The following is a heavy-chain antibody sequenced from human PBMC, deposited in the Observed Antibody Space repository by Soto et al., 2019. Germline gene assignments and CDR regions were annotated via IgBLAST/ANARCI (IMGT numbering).Heavy chain of an antibody. CDR2: MNPNSGNT. V-gene: IGHV1-8*01. D-gene: IGHD3-3*01. J-gene: IGHJ6*02. Sequence: ASVKVSCKASGYTFTSYDINWVRQATGQGLEWMGWMNPNSGNTGYAQKFQGRVTMTRNTSISTAYMELSSLRSEDTAVYYCARPTYYDFWSGYIYGMDVWGQGTTVTAP. CDR3: ARPTYYDFWSGYIYGMDV. CDR1: GYTFTSYD.